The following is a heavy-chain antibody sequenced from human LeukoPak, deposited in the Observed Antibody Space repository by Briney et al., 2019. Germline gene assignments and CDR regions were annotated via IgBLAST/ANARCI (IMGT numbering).Heavy chain of an antibody. D-gene: IGHD1-7*01. J-gene: IGHJ4*02. V-gene: IGHV3-53*04. CDR2: IYSGGST. CDR3: ARDRGSRTLFFDY. Sequence: GGSLRLSCAASGFTFSSNYMSWVRQAPGKGLEWVSVIYSGGSTYYADSVKGRFTISRHNSKNTLYLQMNSLRAEDTAVYYCARDRGSRTLFFDYWGQGTLVTVSS. CDR1: GFTFSSNY.